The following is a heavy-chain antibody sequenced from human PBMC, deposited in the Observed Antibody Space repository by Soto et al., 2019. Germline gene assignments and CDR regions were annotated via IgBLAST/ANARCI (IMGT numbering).Heavy chain of an antibody. J-gene: IGHJ6*02. D-gene: IGHD2-8*01. V-gene: IGHV1-46*01. CDR2: IKPSGGST. CDR1: GYTFPNYH. CDR3: VRDRLMVYYTYGMDV. Sequence: QVQLVQSGAEVRKPGASLKVSCKASGYTFPNYHMHWVRQAPGQGLEWMGIIKPSGGSTYYAQKFQGRVTLTRETSTSTVYMELSSLRSEDTAVYYCVRDRLMVYYTYGMDVWGQGTTVTVSS.